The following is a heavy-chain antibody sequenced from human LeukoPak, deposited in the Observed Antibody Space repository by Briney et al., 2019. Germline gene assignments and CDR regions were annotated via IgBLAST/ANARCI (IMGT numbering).Heavy chain of an antibody. CDR2: ISSSSSYI. D-gene: IGHD5/OR15-5a*01. V-gene: IGHV3-21*01. CDR1: GFTFSSYS. Sequence: PGGSLRLSCAASGFTFSSYSMNWVRQAPGKGLEWVSSISSSSSYIYYADSVKGRFTISRDNAKNSLYLQMNSLRAEDSAVYYCARDGDTSVQQSLDYWGQGTLVTVSS. J-gene: IGHJ4*02. CDR3: ARDGDTSVQQSLDY.